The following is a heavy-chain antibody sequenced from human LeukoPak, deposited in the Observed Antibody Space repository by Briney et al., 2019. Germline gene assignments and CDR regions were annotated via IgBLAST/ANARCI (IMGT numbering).Heavy chain of an antibody. CDR1: GFTFISYG. V-gene: IGHV3-30*02. CDR2: IRYDGSNK. CDR3: AKDGGYYGSGIYSSNFMDV. D-gene: IGHD3-10*01. Sequence: GGSLRLSCAASGFTFISYGMHWVRQAPGKGLEWVTFIRYDGSNKYYADSVKGRFIISRDNSKNTLYLQMNSLRGEDTAVYYCAKDGGYYGSGIYSSNFMDVWGKGTTVTISS. J-gene: IGHJ6*03.